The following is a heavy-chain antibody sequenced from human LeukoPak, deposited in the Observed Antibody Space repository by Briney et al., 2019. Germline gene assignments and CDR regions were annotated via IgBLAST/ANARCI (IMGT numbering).Heavy chain of an antibody. J-gene: IGHJ4*02. V-gene: IGHV4-59*12. CDR1: GGSISSYY. CDR2: IYYSGST. CDR3: GRNGAYCIDY. Sequence: SETLSLTCTVSGGSISSYYWSWIRQPPGKGLEWIGYIYYSGSTNYNPSLKSRVTISVDTSKNQFSLKLTSVTAADTAMYYCGRNGAYCIDYWGQGTLVTVSS. D-gene: IGHD2-8*01.